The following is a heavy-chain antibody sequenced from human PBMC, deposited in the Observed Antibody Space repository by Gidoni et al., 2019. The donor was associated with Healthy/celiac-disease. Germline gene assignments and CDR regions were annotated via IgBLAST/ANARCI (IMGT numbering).Heavy chain of an antibody. D-gene: IGHD6-13*01. CDR1: GFTFSGSA. Sequence: EVQRVESGGGVVQPGGSLRRSCAASGFTFSGSAMHWVRQASGKGLEWVGRIGSKAYIYATAYAASVKGRFTISRDDSKNTAYLQMNSLKTEDTAVYYCTRIPPGIAAAAYWGQGTLVTVSS. J-gene: IGHJ4*02. V-gene: IGHV3-73*02. CDR3: TRIPPGIAAAAY. CDR2: IGSKAYIYAT.